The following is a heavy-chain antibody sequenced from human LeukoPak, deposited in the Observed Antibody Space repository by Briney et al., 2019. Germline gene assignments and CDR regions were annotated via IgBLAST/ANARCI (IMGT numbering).Heavy chain of an antibody. Sequence: ETLSLTCTVSGGSISSYYWSWVRQAPGKGLEWVSAISGSGGSTYYTNSVKGRFTISRDNSKNTLYLQMNSLRAEDTAVYYCAKDSNSSNWYNWFDPWGQGTLVTVSS. J-gene: IGHJ5*02. CDR1: GGSISSYY. CDR3: AKDSNSSNWYNWFDP. CDR2: ISGSGGST. D-gene: IGHD6-13*01. V-gene: IGHV3-23*01.